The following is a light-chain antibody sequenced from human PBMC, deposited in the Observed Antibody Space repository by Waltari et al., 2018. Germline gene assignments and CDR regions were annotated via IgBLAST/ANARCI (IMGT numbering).Light chain of an antibody. CDR2: DAS. J-gene: IGKJ1*01. CDR1: QNVSSQ. V-gene: IGKV3-11*01. CDR3: QQCNNSPPT. Sequence: EIVLTQSPATLSLSPGEGATLSCRASQNVSSQLVWYQQKRGQAPRLLIYDASNRATGIPARFSGSGSGTDFTLTISSLEPEDFAVYYCQQCNNSPPTFGQGTKVEIK.